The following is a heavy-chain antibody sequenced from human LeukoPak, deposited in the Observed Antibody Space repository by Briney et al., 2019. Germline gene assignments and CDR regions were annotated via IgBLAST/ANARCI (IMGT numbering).Heavy chain of an antibody. CDR1: GGSISSTTYY. Sequence: PSETLSLTCTVSGGSISSTTYYWGWIRQPPGKGLEWIGSIYYSGNTYYNASLKSQVSISIDTSKNQFSLRLTSVTAADTAVYYCARQTGSGLFILPGGQGTLVTVSS. D-gene: IGHD3/OR15-3a*01. J-gene: IGHJ4*02. V-gene: IGHV4-39*01. CDR2: IYYSGNT. CDR3: ARQTGSGLFILP.